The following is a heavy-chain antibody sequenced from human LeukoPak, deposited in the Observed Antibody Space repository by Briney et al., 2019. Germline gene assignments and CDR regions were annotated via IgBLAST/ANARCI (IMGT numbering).Heavy chain of an antibody. J-gene: IGHJ6*02. CDR1: GFTFSDYY. D-gene: IGHD5-24*01. CDR2: ISSSGSTI. CDR3: ARDPGDGYNHYYGMDV. Sequence: PGGSLRLSCAASGFTFSDYYMSWIRQAPGKGLEWVSYISSSGSTIYYADSVKGRFTISRDNAKNSLYLQMNSLRAGDTAVYYCARDPGDGYNHYYGMDVWGQGTTVTVSS. V-gene: IGHV3-11*01.